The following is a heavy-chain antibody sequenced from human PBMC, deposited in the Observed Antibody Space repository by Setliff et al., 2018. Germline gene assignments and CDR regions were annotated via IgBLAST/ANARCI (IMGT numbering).Heavy chain of an antibody. CDR3: ARFEAAGNWYYYYMDV. V-gene: IGHV1-46*01. Sequence: ASVKVSCKASGYTFTSYYMHWVRQAPGQGLEWMGIINPSGGSTSYAQKFQGRVTMTRDTSTSTVYMELSSLRSEDTAVYYCARFEAAGNWYYYYMDVWGKGTTVTVSS. CDR2: INPSGGST. D-gene: IGHD6-13*01. J-gene: IGHJ6*03. CDR1: GYTFTSYY.